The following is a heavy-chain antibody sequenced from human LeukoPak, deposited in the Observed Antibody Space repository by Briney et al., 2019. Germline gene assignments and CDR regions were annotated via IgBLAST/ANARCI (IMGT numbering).Heavy chain of an antibody. D-gene: IGHD2-21*02. CDR1: GVTFSFSSYA. V-gene: IGHV3-23*01. J-gene: IGHJ6*03. CDR2: ISGSGGGT. CDR3: AKVGAYCGGDCYGDYYYYMDV. Sequence: GGSLRLSCAASGVTFSFSSYAMGWVRQAPGKGLEWVSAISGSGGGTYYADSVRGRFTISRDTSKNTLYLQMNSLRAEDTAVYYCAKVGAYCGGDCYGDYYYYMDVWGKGTTVTVSS.